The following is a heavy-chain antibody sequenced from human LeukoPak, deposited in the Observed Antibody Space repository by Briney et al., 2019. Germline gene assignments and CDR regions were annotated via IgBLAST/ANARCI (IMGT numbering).Heavy chain of an antibody. CDR1: GGTFSSYA. CDR3: ARFPYGSGSYTFDY. D-gene: IGHD3-10*01. V-gene: IGHV1-69*01. CDR2: IIPIFGTA. J-gene: IGHJ4*02. Sequence: SVKLSRKASGGTFSSYAISWVRQAPGQGLEWMGGIIPIFGTANYAQKFQGRVTITADEATSTAYMELSSLRSEDTAVYYCARFPYGSGSYTFDYWGQGTLVTVSS.